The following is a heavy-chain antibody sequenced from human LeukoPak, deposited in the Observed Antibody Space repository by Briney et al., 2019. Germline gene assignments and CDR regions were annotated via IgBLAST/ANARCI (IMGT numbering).Heavy chain of an antibody. CDR1: GGSFSGYY. V-gene: IGHV4-34*01. J-gene: IGHJ4*02. CDR3: ARVGDIAVAGTAGFDY. Sequence: SETLSLTCAVYGGSFSGYYWSWIRQPPGKGLEWIGETNHSGSTNYNPSLKSRVTISVDTSKNQFSLKLSSVTAADTAVYYCARVGDIAVAGTAGFDYWGQGTLVTVSS. D-gene: IGHD6-19*01. CDR2: TNHSGST.